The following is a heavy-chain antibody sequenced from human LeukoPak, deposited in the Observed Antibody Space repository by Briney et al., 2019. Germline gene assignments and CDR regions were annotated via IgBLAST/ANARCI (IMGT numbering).Heavy chain of an antibody. J-gene: IGHJ4*02. CDR1: GGSFSGYY. V-gene: IGHV4-34*01. CDR3: ARGHGFGVRGVITPNWAL. CDR2: INHSGST. D-gene: IGHD3-10*01. Sequence: PSETPSLTCAVYGGSFSGYYWSWIRQPPGKGLEWIGEINHSGSTNYNPSLKSRVTISVDTSKNQFSLKLSSVTAADTAVYYCARGHGFGVRGVITPNWALWGQGTLVTVSS.